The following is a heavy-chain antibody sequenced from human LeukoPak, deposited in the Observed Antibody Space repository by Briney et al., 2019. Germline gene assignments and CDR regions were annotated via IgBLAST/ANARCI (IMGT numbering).Heavy chain of an antibody. V-gene: IGHV1-69*04. D-gene: IGHD1-26*01. CDR1: GGTFSSYA. J-gene: IGHJ6*03. CDR3: ASAVVGATTEYYYYYYMDV. Sequence: SVEVSCKASGGTFSSYAISWVRQAPGQGLEWMGRIIPILGIANYEQKFQGRVTITADKSTSTAYMGLSSLRSEDTAVYYCASAVVGATTEYYYYYYMDVWGKGTTVTVSS. CDR2: IIPILGIA.